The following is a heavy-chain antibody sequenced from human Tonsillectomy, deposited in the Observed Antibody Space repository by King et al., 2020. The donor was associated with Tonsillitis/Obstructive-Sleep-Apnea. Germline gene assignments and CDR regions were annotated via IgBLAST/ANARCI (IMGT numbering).Heavy chain of an antibody. CDR3: AKXXDXXDSSAXGAFXI. D-gene: IGHD3-22*01. V-gene: IGHV3-30*18. CDR1: GFTFSSYG. J-gene: IGHJ3*02. CDR2: ISYDGSNK. Sequence: VQLVESGGGVVQPGRSLRLSCAASGFTFSSYGMHWVRQAPGKGLEWVAVISYDGSNKYYADSVKGRFTISRENSKNTLYLQMNSLRAEGTAVYYCAKXXDXXDSSAXGAFXIWGQXTMVTVSX.